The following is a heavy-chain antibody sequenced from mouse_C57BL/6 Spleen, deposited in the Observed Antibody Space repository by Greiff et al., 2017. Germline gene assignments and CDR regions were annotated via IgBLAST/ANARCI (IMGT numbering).Heavy chain of an antibody. D-gene: IGHD1-1*01. CDR3: AKTTVRMDYAMDY. CDR2: INPNNGGT. V-gene: IGHV1-22*01. Sequence: EVQLQQSGPELVKPGASVKMSCKASGYTFTDYNMHWVKQSHGKSLEWIGYINPNNGGTNYNQKFKGKATLTVNKSSSTAYMELRSLTSEDSAVYYCAKTTVRMDYAMDYWGQGTSVTVSS. CDR1: GYTFTDYN. J-gene: IGHJ4*01.